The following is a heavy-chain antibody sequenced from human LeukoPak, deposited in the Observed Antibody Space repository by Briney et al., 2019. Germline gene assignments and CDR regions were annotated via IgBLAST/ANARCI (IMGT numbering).Heavy chain of an antibody. V-gene: IGHV1-24*01. CDR2: FDPEDGET. CDR3: ARVVGLTGYSSTWYSGYYYYMDV. D-gene: IGHD6-13*01. CDR1: GYTLTELS. Sequence: ASVKVSCKVSGYTLTELSMHWVRQAPGKGLEWMGGFDPEDGETIYAQKFQDRVTITADKSTSTAYMELSSLRSEDTAVYYCARVVGLTGYSSTWYSGYYYYMDVWGKGTTVTVSS. J-gene: IGHJ6*03.